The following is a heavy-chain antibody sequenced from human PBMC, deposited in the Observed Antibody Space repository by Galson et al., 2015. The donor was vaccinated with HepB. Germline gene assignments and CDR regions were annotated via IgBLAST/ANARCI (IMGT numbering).Heavy chain of an antibody. CDR1: GFTVSSNY. CDR2: IYSGGTT. Sequence: SLRLSCAASGFTVSSNYLSWVRQAPGKGLEWVSVIYSGGTTHYADSVRGRFTISRDNSKNTLYLEMNSLRVEDTAVYYCTRERSSASRGNYYYYGMDVWGQGTSVTVSS. D-gene: IGHD6-6*01. J-gene: IGHJ6*02. V-gene: IGHV3-53*01. CDR3: TRERSSASRGNYYYYGMDV.